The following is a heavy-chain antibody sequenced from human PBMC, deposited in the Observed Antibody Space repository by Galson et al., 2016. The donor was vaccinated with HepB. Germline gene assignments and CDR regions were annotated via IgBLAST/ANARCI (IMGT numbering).Heavy chain of an antibody. CDR3: ARYGDYVGVYS. V-gene: IGHV3-23*01. Sequence: SLRLSCAASGFTFSSYAMSWVRQAPGKGLEWVSTISGSGYNTYYADSVKGRFTISRDNSRNTLYLQMNSLRAEDTALYYCARYGDYVGVYSWGQGTLVTVSS. CDR1: GFTFSSYA. J-gene: IGHJ4*02. CDR2: ISGSGYNT. D-gene: IGHD4-17*01.